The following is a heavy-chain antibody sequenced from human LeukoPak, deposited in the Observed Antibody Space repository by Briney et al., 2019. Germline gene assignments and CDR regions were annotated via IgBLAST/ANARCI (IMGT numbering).Heavy chain of an antibody. J-gene: IGHJ4*02. Sequence: GGSLRLSCAASGFTFSTYGMHWVRQAPGKGLEWVAFIRYDGNNKYYTDSVKGRFTISRDNSKNTLYLQINSLRPEDRAVYYCAKEGRRDGYNLDYWGQGTLVTVSS. D-gene: IGHD5-24*01. CDR2: IRYDGNNK. V-gene: IGHV3-30*02. CDR1: GFTFSTYG. CDR3: AKEGRRDGYNLDY.